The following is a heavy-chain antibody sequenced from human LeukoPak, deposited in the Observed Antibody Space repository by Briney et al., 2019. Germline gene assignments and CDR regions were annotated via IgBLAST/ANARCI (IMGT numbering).Heavy chain of an antibody. D-gene: IGHD4-17*01. Sequence: PGESLKISCKASGCRFTSYWIGWVRQMPGKGLEWMGIIYPGDSDTRYSPSFQGQVTISADKSISTAYLQWSSLKASDTAMYYCARPEEHGDYVHDAFDIWGQGTMVTVSS. V-gene: IGHV5-51*01. CDR3: ARPEEHGDYVHDAFDI. J-gene: IGHJ3*02. CDR1: GCRFTSYW. CDR2: IYPGDSDT.